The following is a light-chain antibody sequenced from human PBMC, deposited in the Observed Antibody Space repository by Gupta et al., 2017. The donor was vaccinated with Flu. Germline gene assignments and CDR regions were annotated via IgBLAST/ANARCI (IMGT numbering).Light chain of an antibody. Sequence: PLALCASIGGSVSQSGHASQDIKKSLTWYQQKPGKAPKLLIYDASKRETGVPTRFSGSGSGTDFTFTISSLQPEDVAAYYCQQYNHLPFTFGHGTKVDF. CDR3: QQYNHLPFT. CDR2: DAS. J-gene: IGKJ3*01. V-gene: IGKV1-33*01. CDR1: QDIKKS.